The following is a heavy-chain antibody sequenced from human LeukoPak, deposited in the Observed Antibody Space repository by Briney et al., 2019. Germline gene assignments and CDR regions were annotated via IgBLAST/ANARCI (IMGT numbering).Heavy chain of an antibody. CDR2: IAGNGGRT. J-gene: IGHJ5*02. CDR3: AKEVGGSYYPKNNWFDP. D-gene: IGHD1-26*01. CDR1: AFTSRSNA. Sequence: GGSLRLCCVASAFTSRSNAMTWVREGPGKGLDFVSAIAGNGGRTFYADSVKGRFTISRDNSKNTLYLQMNSLRAEDTAVYYCAKEVGGSYYPKNNWFDPWGQGTLVTVSS. V-gene: IGHV3-23*01.